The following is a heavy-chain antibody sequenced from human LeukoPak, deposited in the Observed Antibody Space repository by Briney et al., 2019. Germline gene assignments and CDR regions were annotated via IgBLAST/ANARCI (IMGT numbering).Heavy chain of an antibody. Sequence: ASVKVSCKASGYTFTSYYMHGVRQAPGQGLEGRGWINPNSGGTNYAQKFQGRVTITRDTSISTAYMELSRLRSDDTAVYYCARDKRIAARRTDAFDIWGQGTMVTVSS. CDR1: GYTFTSYY. CDR2: INPNSGGT. CDR3: ARDKRIAARRTDAFDI. V-gene: IGHV1-2*02. J-gene: IGHJ3*02. D-gene: IGHD6-6*01.